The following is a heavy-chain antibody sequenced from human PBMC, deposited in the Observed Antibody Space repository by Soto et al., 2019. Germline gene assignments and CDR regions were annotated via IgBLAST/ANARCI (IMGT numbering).Heavy chain of an antibody. CDR3: ARCVRIAAAGTGYYYGMDV. Sequence: SAKVSYKASGGTFNSYAISWVRQAPGQGLEWMGGIIPIFGTANYAQNFQGRVTITADKSTSTAYMELSSLRSEDTAVYYCARCVRIAAAGTGYYYGMDVWGQGTTVTVSS. V-gene: IGHV1-69*06. D-gene: IGHD6-13*01. J-gene: IGHJ6*02. CDR1: GGTFNSYA. CDR2: IIPIFGTA.